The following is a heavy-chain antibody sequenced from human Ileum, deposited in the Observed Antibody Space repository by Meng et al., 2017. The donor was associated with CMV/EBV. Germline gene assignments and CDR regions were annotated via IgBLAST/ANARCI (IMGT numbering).Heavy chain of an antibody. CDR3: THRVGH. CDR1: GFSLYSSGVG. CDR2: TYWNNDD. Sequence: RTLTGTVSGFSLYSSGVGVGWKRQCPGEALGWLASTYWNNDDRYSPSLKGRLTITKDTSKNQVVRIMTDRDPVDTATDYCTHRVGHWGQGTLVTVSS. J-gene: IGHJ4*02. V-gene: IGHV2-5*01.